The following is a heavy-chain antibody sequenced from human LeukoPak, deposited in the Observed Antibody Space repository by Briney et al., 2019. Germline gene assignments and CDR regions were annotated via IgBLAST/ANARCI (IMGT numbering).Heavy chain of an antibody. V-gene: IGHV3-48*03. CDR3: AKVPQWSSFRFFDY. Sequence: GGSLRLSCAASGFTFSSYEMNWVRQAPGKGLEWVSYISSSGSTIYYADSVKGRFTISRDNSKNTLHLQMNSLRAEDTAVYYCAKVPQWSSFRFFDYWGQGTLVTVSS. D-gene: IGHD6-13*01. J-gene: IGHJ4*02. CDR1: GFTFSSYE. CDR2: ISSSGSTI.